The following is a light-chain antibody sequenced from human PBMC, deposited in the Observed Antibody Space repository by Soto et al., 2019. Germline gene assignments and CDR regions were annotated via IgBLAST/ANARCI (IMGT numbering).Light chain of an antibody. J-gene: IGKJ1*01. Sequence: QLTQSPSSLSASVGDRVTITCRASQGISSNLAWYQQKPGRAPKLLIFGASTLQSGVPSRFSGSGSGTDFTLTISSLQPEDFATYFCQKLNVYPPWTFGQGTKVEIK. CDR3: QKLNVYPPWT. CDR1: QGISSN. CDR2: GAS. V-gene: IGKV1-9*01.